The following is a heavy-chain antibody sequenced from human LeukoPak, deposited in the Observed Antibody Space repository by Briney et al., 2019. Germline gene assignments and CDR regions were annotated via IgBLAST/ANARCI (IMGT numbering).Heavy chain of an antibody. J-gene: IGHJ4*02. D-gene: IGHD4-11*01. V-gene: IGHV3-74*01. CDR2: INTDGSST. Sequence: GGSLRLSCAASGFTFTIFGLNWVRQAPGKGLVWVSRINTDGSSTTYADSVKGRFTMSRDNAKNTLYLQMNSLRAEDTAVYYCTRVLSYRVGTSTVTFASEIDYWGQGTLVTVSS. CDR3: TRVLSYRVGTSTVTFASEIDY. CDR1: GFTFTIFG.